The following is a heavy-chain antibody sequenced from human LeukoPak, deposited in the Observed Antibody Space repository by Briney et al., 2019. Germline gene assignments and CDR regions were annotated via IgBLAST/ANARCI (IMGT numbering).Heavy chain of an antibody. CDR1: GGSISSYY. J-gene: IGHJ6*03. D-gene: IGHD5-12*01. CDR2: IYTSGST. V-gene: IGHV4-4*07. Sequence: SETLSLTCTVSGGSISSYYWSWIRQPAGKGLEWIGRIYTSGSTNYNPSLRSRVTMSVDTSKNQFSLKLSSVTAADTAVYYCARDLSGYDLVDYYYYMDVWGKGTTVTISS. CDR3: ARDLSGYDLVDYYYYMDV.